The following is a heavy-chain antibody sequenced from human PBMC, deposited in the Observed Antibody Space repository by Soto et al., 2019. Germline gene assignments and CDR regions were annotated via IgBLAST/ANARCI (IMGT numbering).Heavy chain of an antibody. CDR1: GYTFTSYA. V-gene: IGHV1-3*01. Sequence: QVQLVQSGAEVKKPGASVKVSCKASGYTFTSYAMQWVRQAPGQRLEWMGWINAGNGNTKYSQKFKGRVTITRDTSESTAYMELSSLRSEETAVYYFARGVRGGEADWLDPWGQGTLVTVSS. CDR2: INAGNGNT. CDR3: ARGVRGGEADWLDP. D-gene: IGHD2-21*01. J-gene: IGHJ5*02.